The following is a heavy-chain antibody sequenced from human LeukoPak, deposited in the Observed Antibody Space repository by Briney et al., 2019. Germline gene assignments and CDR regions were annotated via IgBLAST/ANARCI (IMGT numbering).Heavy chain of an antibody. J-gene: IGHJ4*02. D-gene: IGHD2-15*01. CDR1: GFTFSDYY. Sequence: GGSLRLSCAASGFTFSDYYMSWIRQAPGKGLEWVSYISSSGSTIYYADSVKGRFTISRDNAKNSLYLQMNSLRAEDTAVYYCARVESFCSGGSCYPQQPDYWGQGTLVTVSS. V-gene: IGHV3-11*04. CDR3: ARVESFCSGGSCYPQQPDY. CDR2: ISSSGSTI.